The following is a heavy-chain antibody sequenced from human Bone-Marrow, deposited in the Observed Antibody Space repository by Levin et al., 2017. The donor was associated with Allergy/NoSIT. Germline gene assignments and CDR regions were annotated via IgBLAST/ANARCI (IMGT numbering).Heavy chain of an antibody. CDR1: GFTFDDYA. V-gene: IGHV3-9*01. D-gene: IGHD1-26*01. CDR2: ISWNSGSI. Sequence: GGSLRLSCAASGFTFDDYAMHWVRQAPGKGLEWVSGISWNSGSIGYADSVKGRFTISRDNAKNSLYLQMNSLRAEDTALYYCAKARYSGSYYLLGYWGQGTLVTVSS. J-gene: IGHJ4*02. CDR3: AKARYSGSYYLLGY.